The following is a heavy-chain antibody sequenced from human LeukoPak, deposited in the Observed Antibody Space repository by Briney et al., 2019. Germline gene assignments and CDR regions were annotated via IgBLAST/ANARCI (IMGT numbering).Heavy chain of an antibody. CDR1: GGTFSSYA. CDR3: ARVGCSSTSCYPGWFDP. D-gene: IGHD2-2*01. Sequence: ASVKVSCKASGGTFSSYAISWVRQAPGQGLEWMGGIIPIFGTANYAQKFQGRVTITADESTSTAYMELSSLRSEDTAVYYCARVGCSSTSCYPGWFDPWGQGTLVAVSS. CDR2: IIPIFGTA. J-gene: IGHJ5*02. V-gene: IGHV1-69*13.